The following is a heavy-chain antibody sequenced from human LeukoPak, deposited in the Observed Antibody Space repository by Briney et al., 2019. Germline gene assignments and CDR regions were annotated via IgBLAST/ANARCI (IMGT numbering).Heavy chain of an antibody. Sequence: PGGSLRLSCAAYGFTLSTYAMSWVRQTPGKGLEWVAATSSSDAGTYHADSVRGRFTISRDNSKNTLYLQMNSLRAEDAAVYFCAKAPVTSCRGAYCYLFDSWGQGTLVTVSS. V-gene: IGHV3-23*01. J-gene: IGHJ4*02. CDR3: AKAPVTSCRGAYCYLFDS. CDR1: GFTLSTYA. D-gene: IGHD2-21*01. CDR2: TSSSDAGT.